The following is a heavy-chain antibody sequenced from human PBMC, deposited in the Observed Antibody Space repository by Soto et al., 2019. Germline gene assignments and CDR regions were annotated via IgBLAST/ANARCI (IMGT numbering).Heavy chain of an antibody. CDR3: ARDLAAGDH. CDR2: INPTSGST. J-gene: IGHJ4*02. V-gene: IGHV1-46*01. Sequence: QVQLVQSGAEVKEPGASVKVSCKASGYTFTNYYIHWVRQAPGQGLEWMGIINPTSGSTNYAQKFQGRDTLTYDTSTTTVYMELSGLRSEDTAVLYCARDLAAGDHWGQGTLVTVSS. CDR1: GYTFTNYY. D-gene: IGHD6-13*01.